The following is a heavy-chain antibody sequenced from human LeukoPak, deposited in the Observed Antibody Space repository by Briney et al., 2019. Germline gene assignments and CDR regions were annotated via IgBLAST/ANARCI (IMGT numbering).Heavy chain of an antibody. CDR1: GGSFSGYY. D-gene: IGHD3-3*01. J-gene: IGHJ5*02. CDR3: ARGVTYDFWSGLRGGWFDP. CDR2: INHSGST. Sequence: PSETLSLTCAVYGGSFSGYYWSWIRQPPGKGLEWIGEINHSGSTNYNPSLKSRVTISVDTSKNQFSLKLSSVTAADTAVYYCARGVTYDFWSGLRGGWFDPWGQGTLVTVSS. V-gene: IGHV4-34*01.